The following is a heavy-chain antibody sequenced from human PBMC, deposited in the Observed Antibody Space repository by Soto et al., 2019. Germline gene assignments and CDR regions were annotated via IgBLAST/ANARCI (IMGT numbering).Heavy chain of an antibody. CDR2: ISSRGTTT. Sequence: LRLSCAASGFTFSTYEMNWVRQVPGKGLEWVSYISSRGTTTYYADSMKGRFTISRDNAKNSLYLQMNSLRADDTAVYYCARAAAGSYYYGMDVWGQGTTVTVSS. CDR1: GFTFSTYE. J-gene: IGHJ6*02. V-gene: IGHV3-48*03. D-gene: IGHD6-13*01. CDR3: ARAAAGSYYYGMDV.